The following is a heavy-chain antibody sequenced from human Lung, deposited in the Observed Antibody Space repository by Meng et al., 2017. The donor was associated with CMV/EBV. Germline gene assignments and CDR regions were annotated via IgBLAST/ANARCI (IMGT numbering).Heavy chain of an antibody. CDR2: IYPGDSDT. Sequence: GGSLRLXXKGSGYSFTSYWIGWVRQMPGKGLEWMGIIYPGDSDTRYSPSFQGQVTISADKSISTAYLQWSSLKASDTAMYYCARHEVYGGNPLMDVWGQGTTVXVSS. V-gene: IGHV5-51*01. J-gene: IGHJ6*02. CDR1: GYSFTSYW. CDR3: ARHEVYGGNPLMDV. D-gene: IGHD4-23*01.